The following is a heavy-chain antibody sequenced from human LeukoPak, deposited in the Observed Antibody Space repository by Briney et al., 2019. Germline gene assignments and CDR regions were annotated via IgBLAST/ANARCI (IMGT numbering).Heavy chain of an antibody. V-gene: IGHV3-48*03. CDR2: ISSSGTTI. Sequence: PGVSLRLSGAASGFSVSTYERNWVRQAPGKGRKGVLYISSSGTTISYADSVGGRFTIDRYNAKNSLDLEMMSLRVEDTAVYYCARGRPEFFGSGTYLNDWGQGTLVTVSS. CDR1: GFSVSTYE. J-gene: IGHJ4*02. D-gene: IGHD3-10*01. CDR3: ARGRPEFFGSGTYLND.